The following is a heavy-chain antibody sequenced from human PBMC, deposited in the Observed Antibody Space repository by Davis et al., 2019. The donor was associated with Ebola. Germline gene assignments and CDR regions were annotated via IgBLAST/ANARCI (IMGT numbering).Heavy chain of an antibody. CDR3: ARHQGDVVVTADDAFDL. CDR2: IDPSDSFI. V-gene: IGHV5-10-1*01. CDR1: GYGFIRFW. J-gene: IGHJ3*01. Sequence: GESLKISCQGSGYGFIRFWISWVRQMPGKGLEWMAKIDPSDSFINYSPSFKGHVTVSVDKSISTAYLQWGSLKASDTAMYYCARHQGDVVVTADDAFDLWGQGTRVTVSS. D-gene: IGHD2-21*02.